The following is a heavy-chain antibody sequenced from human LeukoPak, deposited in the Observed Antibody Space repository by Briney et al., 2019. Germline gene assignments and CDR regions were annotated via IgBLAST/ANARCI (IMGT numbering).Heavy chain of an antibody. CDR3: ARDNSVGDNAWWFDP. J-gene: IGHJ5*02. D-gene: IGHD1-26*01. V-gene: IGHV1-18*01. Sequence: GTSVKLSCKASGYTFTSYGISWVRQAPGQGLEWMGWVSAYNGDTNYAQKVQGRVTLSTDTSTSTGYMELRSLRSEYTAIYYCARDNSVGDNAWWFDPWGQGTLVTVSS. CDR2: VSAYNGDT. CDR1: GYTFTSYG.